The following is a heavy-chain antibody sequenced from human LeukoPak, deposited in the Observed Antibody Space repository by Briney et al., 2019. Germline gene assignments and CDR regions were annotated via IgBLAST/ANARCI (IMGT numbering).Heavy chain of an antibody. J-gene: IGHJ4*02. Sequence: PSQTLSLTCTVSGGSISSGGYYWSWIRQHPGKGLEWIGYIYYSGSTYYHPSLKSRVTISVDTSKNQFSLKLSSVTAADTAVYYCALYCSSTSCRRGAFDYWGQGTLVTVSS. V-gene: IGHV4-31*03. CDR1: GGSISSGGYY. CDR2: IYYSGST. CDR3: ALYCSSTSCRRGAFDY. D-gene: IGHD2-2*01.